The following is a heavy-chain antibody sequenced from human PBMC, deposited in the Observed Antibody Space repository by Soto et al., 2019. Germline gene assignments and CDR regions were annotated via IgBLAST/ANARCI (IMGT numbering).Heavy chain of an antibody. CDR3: AKDHYYDSSGYYSALQYFDL. V-gene: IGHV3-23*01. Sequence: EVQLLESGGGLVQPGGSLRLSCAASGFTFSSYAMSWVRQAPGKGLEWVSAISGSGGSTYYADSVKGRFTISRDNSKNTLYLRMNSLRAEDTAVYYCAKDHYYDSSGYYSALQYFDLWGRGTLVTVSS. CDR1: GFTFSSYA. J-gene: IGHJ2*01. CDR2: ISGSGGST. D-gene: IGHD3-22*01.